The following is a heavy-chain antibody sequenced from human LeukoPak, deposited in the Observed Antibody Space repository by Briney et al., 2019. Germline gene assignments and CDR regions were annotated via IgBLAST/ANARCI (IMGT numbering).Heavy chain of an antibody. V-gene: IGHV4-59*01. J-gene: IGHJ4*02. CDR3: ARAPYYYGSGSYLGFDY. D-gene: IGHD3-10*01. CDR1: GGSISSYY. CDR2: IYYSGST. Sequence: PSETLSLTCTVSGGSISSYYWSWIRQPPGKGLEWIGYIYYSGSTNYNPSLKSRVTISVDTSKNQFSLKLSSVTAADTAVYYCARAPYYYGSGSYLGFDYWGQGTLVIVSS.